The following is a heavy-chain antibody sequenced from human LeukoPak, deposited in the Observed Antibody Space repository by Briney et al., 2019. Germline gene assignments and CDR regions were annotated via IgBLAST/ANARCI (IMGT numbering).Heavy chain of an antibody. J-gene: IGHJ4*02. CDR3: ARAWDY. CDR1: GFTFSSYG. Sequence: GGSLRLSCAASGFTFSSYGMHWVRQAPGKGLVWVSHINSDGSSTSYADSVKGRFTISRDNAKNTLYLQMNSLRAEDTAVYYCARAWDYWGQGTLVTVSS. CDR2: INSDGSST. V-gene: IGHV3-74*01.